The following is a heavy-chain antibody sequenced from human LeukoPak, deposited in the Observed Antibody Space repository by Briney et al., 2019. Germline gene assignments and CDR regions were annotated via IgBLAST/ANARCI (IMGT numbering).Heavy chain of an antibody. V-gene: IGHV3-30*02. D-gene: IGHD5-18*01. CDR2: MLSDESNK. J-gene: IGHJ4*02. Sequence: GGSLRLSCAASGFTFSTYNMHWVRQAPGKGLEWVALMLSDESNKSHADSVKGRFTISRDNSKNALFLQMNSLRDEDTAVYYCAKDSGYSYGHGLDYWGQGTLVTVSS. CDR1: GFTFSTYN. CDR3: AKDSGYSYGHGLDY.